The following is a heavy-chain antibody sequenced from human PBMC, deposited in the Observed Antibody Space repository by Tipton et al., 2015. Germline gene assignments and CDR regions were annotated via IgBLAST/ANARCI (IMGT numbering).Heavy chain of an antibody. Sequence: SLRLSCAASGFTFSNYWMTWVRQAPGKRPEWVANIKPDGGESYYLDSLKGRFTFSRDNAKNSLSLQMNSLRAEDTGVYYCARSGGYGWDLWGQGTLVTVSS. V-gene: IGHV3-7*01. CDR2: IKPDGGES. CDR1: GFTFSNYW. D-gene: IGHD6-25*01. CDR3: ARSGGYGWDL. J-gene: IGHJ5*02.